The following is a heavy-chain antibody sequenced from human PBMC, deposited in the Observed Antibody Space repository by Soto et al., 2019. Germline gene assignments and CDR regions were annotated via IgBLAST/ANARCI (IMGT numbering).Heavy chain of an antibody. CDR1: GGTFSSYA. Sequence: SGKVSCKTSGGTFSSYAISWVRQAPGQGLEWMGGIVPIVGTTTYAQKFQGRVTITADEATSTAYMQLSRLRSDDTAVYYCVRVVAIPGYPDHWGQGTLVTVSS. V-gene: IGHV1-69*13. CDR2: IVPIVGTT. J-gene: IGHJ4*02. CDR3: VRVVAIPGYPDH. D-gene: IGHD5-12*01.